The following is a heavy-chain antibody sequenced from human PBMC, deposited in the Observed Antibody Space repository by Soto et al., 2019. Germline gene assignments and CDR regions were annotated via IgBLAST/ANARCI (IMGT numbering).Heavy chain of an antibody. CDR2: IIPIFGTG. J-gene: IGHJ4*02. CDR3: ARGHGYNGAHFDY. D-gene: IGHD6-25*01. CDR1: GGTFSSYT. Sequence: QMQLVQSGAEVMKPGSSVKVSCKTSGGTFSSYTLTWVRQAPGQGLEWMGGIIPIFGTGNYAQKFQGRVTITADESTSTAYMELGSLRSEDTAVYYCARGHGYNGAHFDYWGQGTLVTVSS. V-gene: IGHV1-69*01.